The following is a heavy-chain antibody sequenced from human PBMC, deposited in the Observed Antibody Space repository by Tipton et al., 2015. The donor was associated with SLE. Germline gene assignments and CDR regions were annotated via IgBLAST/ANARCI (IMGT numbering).Heavy chain of an antibody. CDR2: ISHDGGA. J-gene: IGHJ6*02. CDR1: VGSLSVYY. Sequence: TLSLTCTVFVGSLSVYYWAWLRQSPGKGREWIGEISHDGGANYNPSLESRGTISLETSKNQFSLKLTSVTAADTAVYYCARDGGQRVISGTYDFYYYGLDVWGQGTTVTVSS. V-gene: IGHV4-34*01. D-gene: IGHD6-13*01. CDR3: ARDGGQRVISGTYDFYYYGLDV.